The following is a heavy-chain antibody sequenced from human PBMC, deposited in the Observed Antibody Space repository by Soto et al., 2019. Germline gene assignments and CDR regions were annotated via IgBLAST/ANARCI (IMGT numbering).Heavy chain of an antibody. CDR3: ARDRCSGGNCDSAAEYYQY. Sequence: GGSLRLSCAASGFIFSNYGMHWVRQAPGKGLEWVAVIWYDGSKEYYVDSVRGRFTISRDNSKNMMYLQMNSLRAEDTAMYYCARDRCSGGNCDSAAEYYQYWGQGTLVTVSS. CDR1: GFIFSNYG. J-gene: IGHJ1*01. D-gene: IGHD2-15*01. CDR2: IWYDGSKE. V-gene: IGHV3-33*01.